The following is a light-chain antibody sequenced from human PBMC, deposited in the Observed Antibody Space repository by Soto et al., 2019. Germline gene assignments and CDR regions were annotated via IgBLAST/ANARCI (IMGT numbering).Light chain of an antibody. CDR2: KAS. Sequence: DIQMTQSPSSLSASVGDRITITCRAGQGISSWLAWYQQRPGKAPKLLIYKASGLESGVPSRFSGSGSGTDFTLTISSLQPDDFATYYCQQYDSYSPLTFGGGTKVDIK. CDR1: QGISSW. CDR3: QQYDSYSPLT. V-gene: IGKV1-5*03. J-gene: IGKJ4*01.